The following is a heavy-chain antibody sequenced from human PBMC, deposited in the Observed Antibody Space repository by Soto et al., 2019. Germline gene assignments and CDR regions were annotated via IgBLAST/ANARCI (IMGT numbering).Heavy chain of an antibody. J-gene: IGHJ4*02. Sequence: SETLSLTCTVSGGSVSGYYWSWIRQSPGKGLEWIGYVHHSGGTNYNPSMQSRVTMSIDTSENRFSLRLDSVTATDTAVYYCARAPAEYYDERGKGTRYFDYWGQGTLVTVSS. D-gene: IGHD3-22*01. CDR3: ARAPAEYYDERGKGTRYFDY. CDR2: VHHSGGT. V-gene: IGHV4-59*02. CDR1: GGSVSGYY.